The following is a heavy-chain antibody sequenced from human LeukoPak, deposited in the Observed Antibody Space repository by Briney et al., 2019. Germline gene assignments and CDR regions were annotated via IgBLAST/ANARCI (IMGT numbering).Heavy chain of an antibody. D-gene: IGHD6-19*01. V-gene: IGHV4-34*01. CDR1: GESFSGHY. Sequence: PSETLSLTCAVYGESFSGHYWTWIRQPPGRGLEWIGEINHSGSTTSNPSLNNRVTISVDTSKRQFSLKLSSVTAADTAVYYCARLDTSVWFLAYWGQGTLVTVSS. CDR3: ARLDTSVWFLAY. J-gene: IGHJ4*02. CDR2: INHSGST.